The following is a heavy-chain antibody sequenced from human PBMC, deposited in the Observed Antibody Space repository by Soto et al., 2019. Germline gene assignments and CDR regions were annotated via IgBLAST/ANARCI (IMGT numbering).Heavy chain of an antibody. Sequence: TLSLTCTVSGGSISIGGFSWSWIRQPPGKGLVGMGYTYDGGPTHLSPALKSRVSLSLDTSRNQVSLRLSSVTAADTAGNNCARGDRAVQSTRGWYDCWGLGTRGTVAS. CDR3: ARGDRAVQSTRGWYDC. CDR1: GGSISIGGFS. V-gene: IGHV4-30-2*01. D-gene: IGHD2-2*01. J-gene: IGHJ5*01. CDR2: TYDGGPT.